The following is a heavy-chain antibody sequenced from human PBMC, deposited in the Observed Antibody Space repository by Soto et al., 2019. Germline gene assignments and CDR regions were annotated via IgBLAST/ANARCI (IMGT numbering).Heavy chain of an antibody. CDR3: ARDRRNYGDLTIDY. Sequence: ASVKVSCKAPCYTFTSYGISLLRHSPGQGLEWMGWISAYNGNTNYAQKLQGRVTMTTDTSTSTAYMELRSLRSDDTAVYYCARDRRNYGDLTIDYWGQGTLVTVSS. CDR1: CYTFTSYG. D-gene: IGHD4-17*01. CDR2: ISAYNGNT. J-gene: IGHJ4*02. V-gene: IGHV1-18*01.